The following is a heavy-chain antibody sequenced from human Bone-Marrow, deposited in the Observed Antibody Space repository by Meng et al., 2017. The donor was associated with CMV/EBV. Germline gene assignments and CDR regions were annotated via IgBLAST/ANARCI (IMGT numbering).Heavy chain of an antibody. CDR2: IYYSGST. V-gene: IGHV4-61*01. CDR1: GGSVSSGYYY. J-gene: IGHJ6*02. Sequence: SETLSLTSTVDGGSVSSGYYYWSWIRQPPGKGLEWIGYIYYSGSTNYNPSLKTRVTVSVDTSKNQFSLKLSSVTAANTAVYYCSRAGPKYYGAYYDNGMDVWGQGTTVTVSS. D-gene: IGHD3-3*01. CDR3: SRAGPKYYGAYYDNGMDV.